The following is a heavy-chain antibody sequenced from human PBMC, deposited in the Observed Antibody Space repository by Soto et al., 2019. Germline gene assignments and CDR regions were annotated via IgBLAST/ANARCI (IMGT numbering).Heavy chain of an antibody. J-gene: IGHJ4*02. Sequence: PGGSLRLSCAASRLTFSYYYMSWIRQAPGKGLEWVSYISSSSSYTNYADSVKGRLTISRDNAKNSLYLQMNSLRAEDTAIYYCARALFVGSGEYYFDYWGQGTLVTVSS. CDR2: ISSSSSYT. CDR3: ARALFVGSGEYYFDY. CDR1: RLTFSYYY. D-gene: IGHD3-10*01. V-gene: IGHV3-11*05.